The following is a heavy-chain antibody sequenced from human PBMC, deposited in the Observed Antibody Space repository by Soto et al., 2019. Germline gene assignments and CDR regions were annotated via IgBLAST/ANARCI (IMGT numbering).Heavy chain of an antibody. CDR2: IYYSGST. D-gene: IGHD3-9*01. CDR3: AKYFDWPSGFDG. V-gene: IGHV4-31*03. Sequence: SETLSLTCTVSGGSISSGGYYWSWIRQHPGKGLEWIGYIYYSGSTYYNPSLKSRVTISVDTSREQFSLRLDSVTAADTAVYYCAKYFDWPSGFDGWGQGTMVTVSS. CDR1: GGSISSGGYY. J-gene: IGHJ3*01.